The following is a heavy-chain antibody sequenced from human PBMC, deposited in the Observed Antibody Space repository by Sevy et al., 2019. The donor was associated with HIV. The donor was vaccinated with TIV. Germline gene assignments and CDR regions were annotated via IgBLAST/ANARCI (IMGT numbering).Heavy chain of an antibody. CDR2: MNPNSGKT. Sequence: ASVKVSCKASGYTFTSYDINWVRQATGQGLEWMGWMNPNSGKTGYAQKFQGRVTITRNTSISTAYMELSSLRSEDTAVYYCARGRANANWFDPWGQGTLVTVSS. CDR3: ARGRANANWFDP. CDR1: GYTFTSYD. D-gene: IGHD5-12*01. J-gene: IGHJ5*02. V-gene: IGHV1-8*03.